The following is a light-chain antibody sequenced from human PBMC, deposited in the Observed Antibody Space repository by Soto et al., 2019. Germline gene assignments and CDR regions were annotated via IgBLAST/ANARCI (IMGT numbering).Light chain of an antibody. J-gene: IGLJ2*01. Sequence: QSALTQPASVSGSPGQSITISCTGTSSDAGGYNYVSWYQQHPGKAPKLMIYEVSNRPSGVSNRFSGSKSGNTASLPISGLQADDEADYYCSSYTSSSTPVVFGGGTKLTVL. V-gene: IGLV2-14*01. CDR2: EVS. CDR3: SSYTSSSTPVV. CDR1: SSDAGGYNY.